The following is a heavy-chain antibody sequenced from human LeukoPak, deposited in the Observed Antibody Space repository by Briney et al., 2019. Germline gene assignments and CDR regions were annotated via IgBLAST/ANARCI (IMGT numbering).Heavy chain of an antibody. Sequence: SETLSLTCTVSGNSISSGDYYWSWIRQPAGKGLEWIGRIYTSGSTTYNPSLKSRVTISGDTSENQFSLRLSSVTAADTAVYYCARGPDWWDGYNLVAFDHWGQGTLVTVSS. CDR1: GNSISSGDYY. V-gene: IGHV4-61*02. J-gene: IGHJ4*02. D-gene: IGHD5-24*01. CDR3: ARGPDWWDGYNLVAFDH. CDR2: IYTSGST.